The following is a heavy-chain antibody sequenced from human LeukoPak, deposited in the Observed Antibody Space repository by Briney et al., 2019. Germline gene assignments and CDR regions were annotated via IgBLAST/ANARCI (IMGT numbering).Heavy chain of an antibody. CDR3: ARGAPHCSKTSCYSYYYGMDV. CDR1: GFTFSSSA. D-gene: IGHD2-2*01. V-gene: IGHV3-64*01. CDR2: ISTNEITT. Sequence: GGSLRLPCAASGFTFSSSAMHWVRQAPGKGLEYVSTISTNEITTYYANSVKGRFTISRDNSKNTLYLQMGSLRAEDMAVYYCARGAPHCSKTSCYSYYYGMDVWGQGTTVTVSS. J-gene: IGHJ6*02.